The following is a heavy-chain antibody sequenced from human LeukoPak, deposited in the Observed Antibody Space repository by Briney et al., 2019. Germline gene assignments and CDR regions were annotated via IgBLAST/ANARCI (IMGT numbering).Heavy chain of an antibody. CDR1: GGSISSYY. D-gene: IGHD3-10*01. Sequence: SETLSLTCTVSGGSISSYYWSWTRQPPGKGPEWIGYIFYSGNTNYNPSLKSRVTISVDTSKNQFSLKLSSVTAADTAVYYCARAPLGGMARYYFDYWGQGTLVTVSS. J-gene: IGHJ4*02. CDR2: IFYSGNT. CDR3: ARAPLGGMARYYFDY. V-gene: IGHV4-59*01.